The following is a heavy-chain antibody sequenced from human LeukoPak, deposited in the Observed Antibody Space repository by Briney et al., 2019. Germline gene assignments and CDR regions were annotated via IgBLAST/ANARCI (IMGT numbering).Heavy chain of an antibody. CDR2: IRYDGSDK. Sequence: GGSLRLSCAASGFTLRGYGMHWVRQAPGKGLEWVAFIRYDGSDKSYADSVKGRFTISRDNSENTLYLQINSLRVEDTAVYYCATVEMATIRAFDIWGQGTMVTVSS. CDR1: GFTLRGYG. D-gene: IGHD5-24*01. CDR3: ATVEMATIRAFDI. J-gene: IGHJ3*02. V-gene: IGHV3-30*02.